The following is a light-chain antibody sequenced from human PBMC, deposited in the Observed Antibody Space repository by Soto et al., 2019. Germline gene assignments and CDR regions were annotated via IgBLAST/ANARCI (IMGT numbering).Light chain of an antibody. CDR1: QSVSSHY. Sequence: EIVLTQSPGTLSLSPGERATLSCRVSQSVSSHYLTWYQQKPGQSPRLLMYGAYYRAAGIPDRFSGSGSGTDFTLTITRLEPEDFAVYYCQHYDTSPRLTFGAGTKVEI. V-gene: IGKV3-20*01. J-gene: IGKJ4*01. CDR2: GAY. CDR3: QHYDTSPRLT.